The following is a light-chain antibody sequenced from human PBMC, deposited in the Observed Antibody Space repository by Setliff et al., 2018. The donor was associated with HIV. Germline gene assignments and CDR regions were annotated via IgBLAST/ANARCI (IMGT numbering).Light chain of an antibody. J-gene: IGLJ1*01. CDR3: LLSYGGARV. CDR2: DAN. CDR1: TGAVTSGHY. V-gene: IGLV7-46*01. Sequence: QAVVTQESSLTVSPGGTISLTCVSSTGAVTSGHYPHWFQQKPGQVPRPLIYDANKRHSWTPSRFSGSLLRDKAALTLSNAQAEDEADDYCLLSYGGARVFGSGTKVTVL.